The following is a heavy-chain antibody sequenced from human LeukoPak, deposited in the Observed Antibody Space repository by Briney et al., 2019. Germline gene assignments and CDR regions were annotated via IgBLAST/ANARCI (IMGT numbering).Heavy chain of an antibody. V-gene: IGHV3-74*01. CDR2: INSDGSIT. D-gene: IGHD5-18*01. CDR1: GFTFSSYA. CDR3: ARDAVDTANAV. Sequence: QPGGSLRLSCAASGFTFSSYAMHWVRQAPGKGLEWVSHINSDGSITSYADSVKGRFTISRDNAKNTLYLQMNSLRAEDTAVYYCARDAVDTANAVWGQGTTVTVSS. J-gene: IGHJ6*02.